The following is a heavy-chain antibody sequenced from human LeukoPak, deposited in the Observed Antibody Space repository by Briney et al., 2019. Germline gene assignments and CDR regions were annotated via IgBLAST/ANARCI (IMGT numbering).Heavy chain of an antibody. CDR2: IWYDGSNK. J-gene: IGHJ5*02. CDR3: ARDVSSSFPGWFDP. CDR1: GFTFSSYG. D-gene: IGHD6-6*01. Sequence: GGCLRLSCAASGFTFSSYGMHWVRQAPGKGLEWVAVIWYDGSNKYYADSVKGRFTISRDNSKTTLYLQMNSLRAEDTAVYYCARDVSSSFPGWFDPWGQGALVTVSS. V-gene: IGHV3-33*01.